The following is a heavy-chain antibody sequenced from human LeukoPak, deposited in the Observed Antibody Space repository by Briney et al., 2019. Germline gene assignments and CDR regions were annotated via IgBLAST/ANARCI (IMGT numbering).Heavy chain of an antibody. CDR3: ARRIAARPPWYFDL. D-gene: IGHD6-6*01. CDR2: ISSSGSTI. Sequence: GGSLRLSCAASGFTFSDSYMSWIRQAPGKGLEWVSYISSSGSTIYYADSVKGRFTISRDNAKNSLYLQMNSLRAEDTAVYYCARRIAARPPWYFDLWGRGTLVTVSS. V-gene: IGHV3-11*01. J-gene: IGHJ2*01. CDR1: GFTFSDSY.